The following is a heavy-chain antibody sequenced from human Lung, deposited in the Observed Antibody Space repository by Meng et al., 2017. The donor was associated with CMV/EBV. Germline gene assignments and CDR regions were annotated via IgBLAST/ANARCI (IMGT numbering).Heavy chain of an antibody. J-gene: IGHJ4*02. CDR2: IYSSGTT. CDR3: SRLWCSRLSPLSDY. V-gene: IGHV4-39*01. D-gene: IGHD2-8*02. CDR1: GGSISSSSYY. Sequence: SXTXSLXXTVSGGSISSSSYYWGWIRQPPGKGLEWIGNIYSSGTTYYNPSLKRRITISVDTSKNQIPLTLTPVTAADTAVYYCSRLWCSRLSPLSDYWRQGTLVTVSS.